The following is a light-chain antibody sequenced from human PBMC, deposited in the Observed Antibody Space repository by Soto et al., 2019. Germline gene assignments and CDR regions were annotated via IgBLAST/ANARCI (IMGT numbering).Light chain of an antibody. CDR3: QQYNNWPPFT. CDR1: QSVGSK. V-gene: IGKV3-15*01. Sequence: EIVMTQSPATLSVSPGERASLSCRASQSVGSKLAWYQHKPGQAPRLLIYDASTRATGFPARFSGSGSGTXXXLTISSLQPEDFAVYYCQQYNNWPPFTFCPGTKVAIK. J-gene: IGKJ3*01. CDR2: DAS.